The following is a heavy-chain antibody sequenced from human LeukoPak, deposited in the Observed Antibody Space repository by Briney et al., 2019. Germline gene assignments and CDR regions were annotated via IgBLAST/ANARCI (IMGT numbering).Heavy chain of an antibody. CDR2: MSASGYTA. CDR3: AKHFRTRVWFFYS. J-gene: IGHJ4*02. CDR1: GVTFSSYA. V-gene: IGHV3-23*01. D-gene: IGHD6-19*01. Sequence: VGSLRLSCAASGVTFSSYALSWVRQAPGKGLEWVSLMSASGYTADYPDSVKGRFTISRDNSKNTLYLQMNSLNAEDTALYYCAKHFRTRVWFFYSWGQGTLVTVSS.